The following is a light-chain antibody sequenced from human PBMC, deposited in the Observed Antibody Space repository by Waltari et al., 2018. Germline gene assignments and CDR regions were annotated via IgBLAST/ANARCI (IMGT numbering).Light chain of an antibody. CDR1: QSLSYSSNNKDY. J-gene: IGKJ2*01. CDR2: WAS. CDR3: QQYYSVPYT. V-gene: IGKV4-1*01. Sequence: DIVMTQSPDSLALSLGERATINCESRQSLSYSSNNKDYLAWFQQKPGQPPKLLISWASTRESGVPDRFSGSGSGTDFTLTISSLQAEDVALYFCQQYYSVPYTFGQGTKLEIK.